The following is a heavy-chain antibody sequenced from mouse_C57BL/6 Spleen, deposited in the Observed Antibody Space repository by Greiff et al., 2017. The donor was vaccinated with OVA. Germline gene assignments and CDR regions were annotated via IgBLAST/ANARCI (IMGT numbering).Heavy chain of an antibody. V-gene: IGHV1-80*01. CDR3: ARSGDYPYAMDY. D-gene: IGHD2-4*01. Sequence: VQLQQSGAELVKPGASVKISCKASGYAFSSYWMNWVKQRPGKGLEWIGQIYPGDGDTNYNGKFKGKATLTADKSSSTAYMQLSSLTSEDSAVYFCARSGDYPYAMDYWGQGTSVTVSS. CDR1: GYAFSSYW. CDR2: IYPGDGDT. J-gene: IGHJ4*01.